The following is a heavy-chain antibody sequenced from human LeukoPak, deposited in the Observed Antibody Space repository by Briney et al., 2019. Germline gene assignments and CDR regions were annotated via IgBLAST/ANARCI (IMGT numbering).Heavy chain of an antibody. CDR3: ARDKGTGIPDF. J-gene: IGHJ4*02. CDR2: IKQDGSDK. V-gene: IGHV3-7*01. Sequence: GGSLRLSCAASGFTFSSYWMSWVRQAPGKGLEWVANIKQDGSDKYYVDSVKGRFTISRDNAKNSLYLQMNSLRAEDTAVYYCARDKGTGIPDFWGQGTLVTVSS. D-gene: IGHD1-1*01. CDR1: GFTFSSYW.